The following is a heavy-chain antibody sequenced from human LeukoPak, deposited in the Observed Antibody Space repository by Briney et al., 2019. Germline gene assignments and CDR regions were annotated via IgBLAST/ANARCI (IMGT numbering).Heavy chain of an antibody. CDR1: GFTFSRFA. CDR2: ISYDGSNK. Sequence: GGALRLSCAASGFTFSRFAMHSVRQAPAKGLEWVAVISYDGSNKSYAASVKGRFTISRDNSKNTVFLQMNSLRPEDTAVYYCARGGGPDTAMNLDYWGQGTLVTVSS. V-gene: IGHV3-30*04. D-gene: IGHD5-18*01. J-gene: IGHJ4*02. CDR3: ARGGGPDTAMNLDY.